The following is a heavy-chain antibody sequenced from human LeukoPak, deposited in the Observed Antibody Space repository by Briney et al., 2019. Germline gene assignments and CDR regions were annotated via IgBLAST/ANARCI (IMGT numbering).Heavy chain of an antibody. CDR3: AREGCSGGRCYFDY. V-gene: IGHV1-2*02. CDR1: GYTFTGYY. Sequence: GASVKVSCKASGYTFTGYYMHWVRQAPGQGLEWMGWINPNSGGRNYAQKFQGRVTMTRDTSISTVYMEVSRLRSDDTAVYYCAREGCSGGRCYFDYWGQGTLVTVSS. J-gene: IGHJ4*02. D-gene: IGHD2-15*01. CDR2: INPNSGGR.